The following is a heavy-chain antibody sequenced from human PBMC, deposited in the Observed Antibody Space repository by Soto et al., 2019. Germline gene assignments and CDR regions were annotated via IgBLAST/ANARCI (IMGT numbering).Heavy chain of an antibody. D-gene: IGHD1-1*01. CDR1: GYPFRTYA. CDR2: LNGGTGQT. V-gene: IGHV1-3*01. J-gene: IGHJ6*02. CDR3: ARGKGMEENDDYYGMDI. Sequence: SVKVSCKASGYPFRTYAIHWVRQAPGQSLEWMGWLNGGTGQTRYSQRFPDRVTITRDTSASTAYMEVSSLRPEDTAVYYCARGKGMEENDDYYGMDIWGQGTGVTVSS.